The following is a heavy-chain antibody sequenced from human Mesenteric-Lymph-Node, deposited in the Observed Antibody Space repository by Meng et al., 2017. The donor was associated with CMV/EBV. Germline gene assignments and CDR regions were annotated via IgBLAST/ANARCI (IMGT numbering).Heavy chain of an antibody. Sequence: SWKASGGTFSSYAIRWVRQATGQGLEWMGWINTNSGNGRYAQDCTGRFVFSLDTSVNTAYLQISSLKAEDTAVYYCARDQGSGSIGDYWGQGTLVTVSS. D-gene: IGHD3-10*01. CDR2: INTNSGNG. CDR1: GGTFSSYA. V-gene: IGHV7-4-1*02. CDR3: ARDQGSGSIGDY. J-gene: IGHJ4*02.